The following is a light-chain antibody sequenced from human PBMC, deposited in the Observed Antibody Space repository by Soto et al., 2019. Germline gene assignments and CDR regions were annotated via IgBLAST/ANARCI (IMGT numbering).Light chain of an antibody. CDR3: QQYNIWPPYT. CDR1: QSVSSS. J-gene: IGKJ2*01. V-gene: IGKV3-15*01. Sequence: EIVLTQSPGTLSLSPGERATLSCRASQSVSSSCLAWYQQKPGQAPRLLIYGASTRATGIPARFSGSGSGTEFTLTISGLQSEDFALYYCQQYNIWPPYTFGQGTKVDIK. CDR2: GAS.